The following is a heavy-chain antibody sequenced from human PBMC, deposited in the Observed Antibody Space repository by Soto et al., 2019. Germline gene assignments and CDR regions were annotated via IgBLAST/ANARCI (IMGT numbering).Heavy chain of an antibody. CDR3: AKEAGRDGYNVDY. D-gene: IGHD5-12*01. CDR1: GFTFSSYV. CDR2: ISSSGGST. J-gene: IGHJ4*02. Sequence: EVQLLESGGGLVQPGGSLRLSCAASGFTFSSYVMSWVRQAPGTGLEWVSSISSSGGSTYYADSVKGRFTISRDNSKNSLYLQMNSLRAEDTAVYYCAKEAGRDGYNVDYWGQGTLVTVSS. V-gene: IGHV3-23*01.